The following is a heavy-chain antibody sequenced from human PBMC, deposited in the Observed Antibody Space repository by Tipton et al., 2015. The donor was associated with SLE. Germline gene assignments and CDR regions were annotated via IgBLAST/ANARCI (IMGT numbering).Heavy chain of an antibody. Sequence: SLRLSCAASGFTFRDFAMHWVRQAPDKGLEWVAIIWYDGSYRYYSDSVKGRFTISRDNSKNTLYLQMNSLRPEDTAVYYCARGKYYFDYWGQGALVTVSS. CDR1: GFTFRDFA. J-gene: IGHJ4*02. V-gene: IGHV3-33*01. CDR3: ARGKYYFDY. CDR2: IWYDGSYR. D-gene: IGHD2/OR15-2a*01.